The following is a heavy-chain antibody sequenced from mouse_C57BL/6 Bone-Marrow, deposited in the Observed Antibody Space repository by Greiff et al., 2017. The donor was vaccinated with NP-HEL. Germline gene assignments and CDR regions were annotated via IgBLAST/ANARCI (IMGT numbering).Heavy chain of an antibody. V-gene: IGHV1-54*01. CDR3: AGLGWAYYFDY. J-gene: IGHJ2*01. Sequence: VQLQQSGAELVRPGTSVKVSCKASGYAFTNYLIEWVKQRPGQGLEWIGVINPGSGGTNYNEKFKGKATLTADKSSSTAYMQLSSLTSEDSAVYFCAGLGWAYYFDYWGQGTTLTVSA. D-gene: IGHD2-3*01. CDR1: GYAFTNYL. CDR2: INPGSGGT.